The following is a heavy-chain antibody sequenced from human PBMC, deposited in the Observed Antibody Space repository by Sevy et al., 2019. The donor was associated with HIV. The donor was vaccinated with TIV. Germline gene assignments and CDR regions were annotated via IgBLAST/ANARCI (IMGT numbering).Heavy chain of an antibody. CDR1: GYSFTSYC. Sequence: GESLKISCKGSGYSFTSYCIGWVRQMPGKGLEWMGMIYPGDSDTRYSPSFQGQVTISADKSISTAYLQWSSLKASDTAMYYCARHFAYYDSSGLHAFDIWGQGTMVTVSS. D-gene: IGHD3-22*01. V-gene: IGHV5-51*01. J-gene: IGHJ3*02. CDR3: ARHFAYYDSSGLHAFDI. CDR2: IYPGDSDT.